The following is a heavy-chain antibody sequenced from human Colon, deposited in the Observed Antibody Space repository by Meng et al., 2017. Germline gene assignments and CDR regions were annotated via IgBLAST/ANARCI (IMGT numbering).Heavy chain of an antibody. D-gene: IGHD3-10*01. Sequence: VQLQESGPGLVRPSETLSLTCTVSGASSSNYHWSWIRQTAGKGLEYIGRIYTNGITNYNPSLKTRVTMSVDRSKNQLSLKLSSVTAADTAVYYCARDLDTYYLDFWGQGTLVTVSS. CDR3: ARDLDTYYLDF. CDR2: IYTNGIT. CDR1: GASSSNYH. V-gene: IGHV4-4*07. J-gene: IGHJ4*02.